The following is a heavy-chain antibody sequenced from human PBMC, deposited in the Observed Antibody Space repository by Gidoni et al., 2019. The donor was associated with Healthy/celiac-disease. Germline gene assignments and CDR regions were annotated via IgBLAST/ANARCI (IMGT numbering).Heavy chain of an antibody. D-gene: IGHD1-26*01. J-gene: IGHJ1*01. CDR3: ARDQMGATAEYFQH. Sequence: EVQLVESGGGLVKPGGSLRLSCAASGFTFSSYSMNWVRQAPGKGLEWVSSISSSSSYIYYADSVKGRFTISRDNAKNSLYLQMNSLRAEDTAVYYCARDQMGATAEYFQHWGQGTLVTVSS. CDR2: ISSSSSYI. CDR1: GFTFSSYS. V-gene: IGHV3-21*01.